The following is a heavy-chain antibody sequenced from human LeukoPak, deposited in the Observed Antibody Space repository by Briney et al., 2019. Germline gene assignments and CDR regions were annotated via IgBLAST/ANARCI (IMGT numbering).Heavy chain of an antibody. V-gene: IGHV3-23*01. J-gene: IGHJ4*02. CDR1: GFTFSSYA. CDR2: ISGSGGST. D-gene: IGHD3-22*01. CDR3: AKDLGGHDSSGDY. Sequence: PGGSLRLSCAASGFTFSSYAMRWVRQAPGKGLEWVSAISGSGGSTYYADSVKGRFTISRDNSKNTLYLQMNSLRAEDTAVYYCAKDLGGHDSSGDYWGQGTLVTVSS.